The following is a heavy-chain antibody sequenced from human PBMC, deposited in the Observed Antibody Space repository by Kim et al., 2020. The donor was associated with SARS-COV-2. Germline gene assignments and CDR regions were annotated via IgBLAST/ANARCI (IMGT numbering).Heavy chain of an antibody. J-gene: IGHJ4*02. D-gene: IGHD3-22*01. CDR2: IRSKAYGGTT. CDR3: CRHDSSGYYYDEYYFDY. CDR1: GFTFGDYA. V-gene: IGHV3-49*04. Sequence: GGSLRLSCTASGFTFGDYAMSWVRQAPGKGLEWVGFIRSKAYGGTTEYAASVKGRFTISRDDSKSIAYLQMNSLKTEDTAVYYCCRHDSSGYYYDEYYFDYWGQGTLVTVSS.